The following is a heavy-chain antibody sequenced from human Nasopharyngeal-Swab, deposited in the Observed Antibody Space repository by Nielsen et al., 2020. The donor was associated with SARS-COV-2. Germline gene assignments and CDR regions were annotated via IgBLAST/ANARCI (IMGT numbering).Heavy chain of an antibody. D-gene: IGHD4-17*01. CDR3: ASGGYGDYDAYYYGMDV. Sequence: GESLKISCAASGFTFSGSAMNWVRQAPGKGLEWVSYISSSGSTIYYADSVKGRFTISRDNAKNSLYLQMNSLRAEDTAVYYCASGGYGDYDAYYYGMDVWGQGTTVTVSS. V-gene: IGHV3-48*03. J-gene: IGHJ6*02. CDR2: ISSSGSTI. CDR1: GFTFSGSA.